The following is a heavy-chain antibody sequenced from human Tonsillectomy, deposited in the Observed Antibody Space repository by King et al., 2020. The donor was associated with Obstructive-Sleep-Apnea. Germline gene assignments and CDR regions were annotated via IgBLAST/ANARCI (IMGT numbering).Heavy chain of an antibody. CDR1: GYIFTGFT. Sequence: QLVQSGFEVKKPGASVKVSCKASGYIFTGFTISWGRQAPGQGLEWMGWINVYNGDIKYVQKLQGRDTMTTDTSTSTAYMELRSLTSDDTAVYYCARALPGYCSGGSCYSVFDYWGQGTLVTVSS. CDR2: INVYNGDI. CDR3: ARALPGYCSGGSCYSVFDY. J-gene: IGHJ4*02. V-gene: IGHV1-18*01. D-gene: IGHD2-15*01.